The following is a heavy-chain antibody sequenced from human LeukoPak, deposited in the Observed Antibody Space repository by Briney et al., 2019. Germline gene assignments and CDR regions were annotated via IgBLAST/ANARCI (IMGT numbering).Heavy chain of an antibody. D-gene: IGHD3-22*01. J-gene: IGHJ3*02. CDR2: INPNSGGT. CDR1: GYTFTGYY. Sequence: ASVKVSCKASGYTFTGYYMHWVRQAPGQGLEWMGRINPNSGGTNYAQKLQGRVTMTRDTSISTAYMELSRLRSDDTAVYYCLYDSSGYYSPYAFDIWGQGTVVTVSS. V-gene: IGHV1-2*06. CDR3: LYDSSGYYSPYAFDI.